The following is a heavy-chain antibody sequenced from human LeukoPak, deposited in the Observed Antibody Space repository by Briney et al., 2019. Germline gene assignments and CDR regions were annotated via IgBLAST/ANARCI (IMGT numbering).Heavy chain of an antibody. CDR1: GDIVSNNSAA. CDR2: TYYRYKWFN. CDR3: AKNYGDSNWFDP. V-gene: IGHV6-1*01. Sequence: SQTLSLTCAISGDIVSNNSAAWNWIRQYPSRGLEWLGRTYYRYKWFNDFALSVKSRITINPDTSKNQFSLQLNSVTPEDTAVYYCAKNYGDSNWFDPWGQGTLVTVSS. J-gene: IGHJ5*02. D-gene: IGHD4-17*01.